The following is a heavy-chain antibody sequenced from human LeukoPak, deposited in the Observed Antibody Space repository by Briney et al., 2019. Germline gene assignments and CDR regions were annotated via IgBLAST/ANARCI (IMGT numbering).Heavy chain of an antibody. J-gene: IGHJ4*02. CDR1: GFTFSSYA. CDR2: IYYSGST. Sequence: AGGSLRLSCAASGFTFSSYAMSWVRQAPGKGLEWIGSIYYSGSTYYNPSLKSRVTISVDTSKNQFSLKLSSVTAADTAVYYCARQPDIVVVPAAIFDYWGQGTLVTVSS. D-gene: IGHD2-2*02. V-gene: IGHV4-39*01. CDR3: ARQPDIVVVPAAIFDY.